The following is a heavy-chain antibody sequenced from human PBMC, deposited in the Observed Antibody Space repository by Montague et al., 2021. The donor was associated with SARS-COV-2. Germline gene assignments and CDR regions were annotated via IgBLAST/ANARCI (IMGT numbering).Heavy chain of an antibody. J-gene: IGHJ4*02. CDR3: AREGGWLSRGSYYFDY. D-gene: IGHD3-22*01. V-gene: IGHV4-39*07. Sequence: SETLSLTCTVSGGSISSSSYYWGWIRQPPGKGLEWIGSIYYSGSTYNNPSLKSRVTISVDTSKNQFSLKLSSVTAADTAVYYCAREGGWLSRGSYYFDYWGQGTLGTVSS. CDR2: IYYSGST. CDR1: GGSISSSSYY.